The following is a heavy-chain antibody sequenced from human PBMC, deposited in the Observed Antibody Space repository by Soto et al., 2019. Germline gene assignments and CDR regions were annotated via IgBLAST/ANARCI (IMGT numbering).Heavy chain of an antibody. CDR2: IIPIIGAP. Sequence: VQLEQSGAEVKKPGSSVKVSCTSSGDILSGYTFSWVRQAPGQGLEWMGRIIPIIGAPFVTQKLQERVAFTADRSTNTVYMELRSLTSEDTAVYYCARVSGTTEWTRGMDVWGKGTTVTVSS. CDR3: ARVSGTTEWTRGMDV. CDR1: GDILSGYT. D-gene: IGHD1-1*01. J-gene: IGHJ6*04. V-gene: IGHV1-69*08.